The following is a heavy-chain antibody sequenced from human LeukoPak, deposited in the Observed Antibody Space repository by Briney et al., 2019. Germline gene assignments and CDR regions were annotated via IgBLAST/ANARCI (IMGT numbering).Heavy chain of an antibody. V-gene: IGHV4-39*07. CDR2: IYYTGRT. J-gene: IGHJ3*02. CDR3: ARDGQWLVRDAFDI. D-gene: IGHD6-19*01. Sequence: SETLSLTCTVSGGSISSSSYYWGWIRQPPGKGLEWIGSIYYTGRTYYNPSLKSRVTISVDTSKSQFSLTLSCVTAADTAVYYCARDGQWLVRDAFDIWGQGTMVTVSS. CDR1: GGSISSSSYY.